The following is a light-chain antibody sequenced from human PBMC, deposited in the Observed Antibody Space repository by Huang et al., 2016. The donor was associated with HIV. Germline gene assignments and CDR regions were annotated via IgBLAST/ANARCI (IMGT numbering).Light chain of an antibody. CDR2: GAS. CDR3: QQYNNWRTWT. CDR1: QSVSSN. J-gene: IGKJ1*01. Sequence: EIVMTQSPATLSVSPGERATLYCRASQSVSSNLAWYQQKPGQAPRLLIYGASTRATDIPARFSGSGSGTEFTLTISSLQSEDFAVYYCQQYNNWRTWTFGQGTKVEIK. V-gene: IGKV3-15*01.